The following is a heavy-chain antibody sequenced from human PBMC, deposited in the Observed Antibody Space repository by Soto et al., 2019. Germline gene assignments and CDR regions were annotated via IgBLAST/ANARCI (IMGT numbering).Heavy chain of an antibody. D-gene: IGHD6-19*01. Sequence: QVQLVQSGAEVKRPGASGKVSCKTSGYNFPRNYIHWVRQAPGQGLEWMGGINPAGESTNYARNFRDRVALPTHPSTSSVYMELSSLRYEDTAVYYCGSSIGIAVDSGVWWANYFDSWGQGTLVTVSS. J-gene: IGHJ4*02. V-gene: IGHV1-46*03. CDR1: GYNFPRNY. CDR3: GSSIGIAVDSGVWWANYFDS. CDR2: INPAGEST.